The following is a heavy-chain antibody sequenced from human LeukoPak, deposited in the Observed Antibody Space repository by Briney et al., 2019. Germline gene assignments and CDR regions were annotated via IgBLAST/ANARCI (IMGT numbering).Heavy chain of an antibody. J-gene: IGHJ4*02. D-gene: IGHD3-3*01. CDR2: IRSKANSYAT. CDR1: GFTFSGSA. V-gene: IGHV3-73*01. Sequence: PGGSLRLSCAASGFTFSGSAMHWVRQASGKGLEWVGRIRSKANSYATAYAASVKGRFTISRDDSKNTAYLQMNSLKTEDTAVYYCAKDGERFLEWSPPLGYWGQGTLVTVSS. CDR3: AKDGERFLEWSPPLGY.